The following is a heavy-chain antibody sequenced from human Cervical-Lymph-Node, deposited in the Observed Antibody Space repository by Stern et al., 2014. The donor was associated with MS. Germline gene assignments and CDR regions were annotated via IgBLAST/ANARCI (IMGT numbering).Heavy chain of an antibody. D-gene: IGHD2-2*01. V-gene: IGHV3-23*01. CDR2: ISGSGGST. CDR3: ANTPGYCSSTSCYAYGMDV. J-gene: IGHJ6*02. Sequence: EVQLLESGGGLVQPGGSLRLSCAASGFTFSSYAMSWVRQAPGKGLEWVSAISGSGGSTYYADSVKGRFTISRDNSKNTLYLQMNSLRAEDTAVYYCANTPGYCSSTSCYAYGMDVWGQGTTVTVSS. CDR1: GFTFSSYA.